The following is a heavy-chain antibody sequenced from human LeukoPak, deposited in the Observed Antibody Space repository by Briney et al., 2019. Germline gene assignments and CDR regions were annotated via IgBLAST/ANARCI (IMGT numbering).Heavy chain of an antibody. CDR2: IIPIFGTA. CDR1: GGTFSSYA. J-gene: IGHJ4*02. V-gene: IGHV1-69*06. Sequence: ASVKVSCKASGGTFSSYAISWVRQAPGQGLEWMGGIIPIFGTANYAQKFQGRVTITADKSTSTAYMELSSLRSEDTAVYYCASRRDSSGYYSPFDYWGQGTLVTVSS. D-gene: IGHD3-22*01. CDR3: ASRRDSSGYYSPFDY.